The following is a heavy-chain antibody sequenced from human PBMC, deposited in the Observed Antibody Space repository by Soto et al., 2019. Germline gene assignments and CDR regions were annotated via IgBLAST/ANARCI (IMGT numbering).Heavy chain of an antibody. CDR1: GYSFTNYW. D-gene: IGHD2-2*01. J-gene: IGHJ6*02. Sequence: GESLKISCKGSGYSFTNYWINWVRQMPGKGLEWMGRIDPSDSYSNYSPSFQGHVTISADKSFSTAYLQWSSLRASDSAIYYCARRGLTPGSYGLDVWGQGTTVTVSS. V-gene: IGHV5-10-1*01. CDR2: IDPSDSYS. CDR3: ARRGLTPGSYGLDV.